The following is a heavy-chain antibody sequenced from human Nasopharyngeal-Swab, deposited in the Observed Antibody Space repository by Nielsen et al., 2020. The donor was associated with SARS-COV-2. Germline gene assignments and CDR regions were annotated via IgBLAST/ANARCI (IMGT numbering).Heavy chain of an antibody. D-gene: IGHD4-23*01. CDR3: ARLKTTVVTRHLYYFDY. CDR2: INHSGST. Sequence: SETLSLTCAVYGGSFSGYYWSWIRQPPGKGLEWIGEINHSGSTNYNPSLKSRVTISVDTSKNQFSLKLTSVTAADTAVYYCARLKTTVVTRHLYYFDYWGQGTLVTVSS. J-gene: IGHJ4*02. CDR1: GGSFSGYY. V-gene: IGHV4-34*01.